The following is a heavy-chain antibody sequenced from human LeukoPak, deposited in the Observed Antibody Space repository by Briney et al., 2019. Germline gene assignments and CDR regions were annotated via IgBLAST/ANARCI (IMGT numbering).Heavy chain of an antibody. CDR3: ARGWEQQGVGAFHV. D-gene: IGHD1/OR15-1a*01. CDR2: ISSSGTTI. Sequence: GGSLRLSCAASGFTFSDYYMSWIRQAPGKGLEWVSYISSSGTTIDYADSVEGRFTISRDNAKNTLFLQMNSLRAEDTAVYYCARGWEQQGVGAFHVWGQGTMVTVSS. J-gene: IGHJ3*01. V-gene: IGHV3-11*04. CDR1: GFTFSDYY.